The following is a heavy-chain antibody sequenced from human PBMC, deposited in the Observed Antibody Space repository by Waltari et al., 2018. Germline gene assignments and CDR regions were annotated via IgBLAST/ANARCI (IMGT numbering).Heavy chain of an antibody. J-gene: IGHJ6*02. CDR1: GFTVSSNY. Sequence: EVQLVESGGGLIQPGGSLRLSCAASGFTVSSNYMSWVRQAPGKGLEWVSVIYSGGSTYYADSVKGRFTISRDNSKNTRYLQMNSLRAEDTAVYYCARVSYFTTAYYYGMDVWGQGTTVTVSS. D-gene: IGHD1-1*01. V-gene: IGHV3-53*01. CDR2: IYSGGST. CDR3: ARVSYFTTAYYYGMDV.